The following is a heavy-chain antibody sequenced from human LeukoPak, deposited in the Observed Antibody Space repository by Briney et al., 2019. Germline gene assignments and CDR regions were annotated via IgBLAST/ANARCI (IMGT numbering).Heavy chain of an antibody. J-gene: IGHJ4*02. CDR2: IAANGNDK. V-gene: IGHV3-7*03. CDR3: AKTTYGEN. D-gene: IGHD2-8*01. Sequence: GGSLRLSCAASGFTFRKYWMAWVRQAPGQGLEWVATIAANGNDKDYEDSLKGRFTISRDNAKNSLSLQIDSLRAEDTAVYYCAKTTYGENWGQGTLVTVSS. CDR1: GFTFRKYW.